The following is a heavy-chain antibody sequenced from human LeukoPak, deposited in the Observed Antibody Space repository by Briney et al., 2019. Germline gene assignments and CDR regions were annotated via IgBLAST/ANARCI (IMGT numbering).Heavy chain of an antibody. CDR3: AGQKDPRPIDY. V-gene: IGHV1-2*02. CDR1: GYTFTSYA. CDR2: INPNSGGT. J-gene: IGHJ4*02. Sequence: ASVKVSCKASGYTFTSYAMNWVRQAPGQGLEWMGWINPNSGGTNYAQKFQGRVTMTRDTSISTAYMELSELRSDDTAVYYCAGQKDPRPIDYWGQGTLITVSS.